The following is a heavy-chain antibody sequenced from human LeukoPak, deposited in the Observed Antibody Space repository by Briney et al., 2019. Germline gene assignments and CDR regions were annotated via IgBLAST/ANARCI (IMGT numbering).Heavy chain of an antibody. CDR1: GFTFNSYG. Sequence: PGGSLRLSCAASGFTFNSYGMNWVRQAPGKGLEWVAFIRYDGSNKYYADSVKGRFTISRDNSKNTLYLQMNSLRAEDTAVYYCAKEHRRCSGGSCYPNNDYWGQGTLVTVSS. V-gene: IGHV3-30*02. CDR2: IRYDGSNK. D-gene: IGHD2-15*01. J-gene: IGHJ4*02. CDR3: AKEHRRCSGGSCYPNNDY.